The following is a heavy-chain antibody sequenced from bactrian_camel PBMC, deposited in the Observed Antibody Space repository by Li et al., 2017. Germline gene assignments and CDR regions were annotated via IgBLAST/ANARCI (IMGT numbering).Heavy chain of an antibody. Sequence: VQLVESGGGSVQPGGSQSLSCVVAGFTFSNFAMTWVRQAPGKGLEWVSGINSGGSMTDYADSVKGRFTISRDNAKNTLYLQMNSLKREDTAMYYCAADGAPYYSGGSKYWGQGTQVTVS. D-gene: IGHD2*01. CDR1: GFTFSNFA. V-gene: IGHV3S31*01. CDR3: AADGAPYYSGGSKY. CDR2: INSGGSMT. J-gene: IGHJ4*01.